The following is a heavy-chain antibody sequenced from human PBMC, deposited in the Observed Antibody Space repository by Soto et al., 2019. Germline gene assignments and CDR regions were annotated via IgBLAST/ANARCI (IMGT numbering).Heavy chain of an antibody. V-gene: IGHV3-33*01. Sequence: QVQLVESGGGVVQPGRSLRLSCAASGFTFSSYGMHWVRQAPGKGLEWVAVIWYDGSNKYYADSVKGRFTISRDDSKNTLYLQMNSLRAEDTAVYYCARDRDYYDSSGYYPGYWGQGTLVTVSS. CDR2: IWYDGSNK. J-gene: IGHJ4*02. CDR1: GFTFSSYG. CDR3: ARDRDYYDSSGYYPGY. D-gene: IGHD3-22*01.